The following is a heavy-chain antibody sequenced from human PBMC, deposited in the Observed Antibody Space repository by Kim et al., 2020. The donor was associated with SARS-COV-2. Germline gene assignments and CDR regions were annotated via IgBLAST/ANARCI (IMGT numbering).Heavy chain of an antibody. D-gene: IGHD4-17*01. V-gene: IGHV3-73*01. Sequence: GGSLRLSCAASGFTFSGSAMHWVRQASGKGLEWVGRIRSKANSYATAYAASVKGRFTISRDDSKNTAYLQMNSLKTEDTAVYYCYVTNGNGDLDYWGQGTLVTVSS. CDR2: IRSKANSYAT. CDR1: GFTFSGSA. J-gene: IGHJ4*02. CDR3: YVTNGNGDLDY.